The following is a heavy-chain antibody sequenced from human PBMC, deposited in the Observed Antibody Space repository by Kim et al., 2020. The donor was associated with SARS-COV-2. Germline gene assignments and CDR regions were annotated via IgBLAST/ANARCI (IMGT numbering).Heavy chain of an antibody. J-gene: IGHJ3*01. CDR1: GFTFSTYD. D-gene: IGHD3-9*01. V-gene: IGHV3-13*01. Sequence: GGSLRLSCAASGFTFSTYDMHWVRLGTGKGLEWVSAIDNAGVTYYPGSAKSRLTISREKAKTSLYLHMNSLRDEDAAGYYCVRGAYLDHVDGFDFWGQGTLVTVSS. CDR3: VRGAYLDHVDGFDF. CDR2: IDNAGVT.